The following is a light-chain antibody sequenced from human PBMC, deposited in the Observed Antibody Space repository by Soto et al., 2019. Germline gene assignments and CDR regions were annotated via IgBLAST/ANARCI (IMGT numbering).Light chain of an antibody. CDR3: AAWDDSLNGLYV. CDR2: SNN. J-gene: IGLJ1*01. Sequence: SVLTQPPSASGTPGQRVTISCSGSSSNIGSNTVNWYQQLPGTAPKLLIYSNNQRPSGVPDRFSGSKSGTSDSLAISGLQSEDEADYYCAAWDDSLNGLYVFGTGTKVTVL. CDR1: SSNIGSNT. V-gene: IGLV1-44*01.